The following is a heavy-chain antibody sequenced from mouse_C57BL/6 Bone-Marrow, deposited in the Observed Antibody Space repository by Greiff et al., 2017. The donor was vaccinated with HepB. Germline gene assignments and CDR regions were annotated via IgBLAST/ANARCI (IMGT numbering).Heavy chain of an antibody. CDR2: INPGSGGT. CDR1: GYAFTNYL. CDR3: ARCPFYYAMDY. V-gene: IGHV1-54*01. Sequence: VQLQESGAELVRPGTSVKVSCKASGYAFTNYLIEWVKQRPGQGLEWIGVINPGSGGTNYNEKFKGKATLTADKSSSTAYMQLSSLTSEDSAVYVCARCPFYYAMDYWGQGTSVTVSS. J-gene: IGHJ4*01.